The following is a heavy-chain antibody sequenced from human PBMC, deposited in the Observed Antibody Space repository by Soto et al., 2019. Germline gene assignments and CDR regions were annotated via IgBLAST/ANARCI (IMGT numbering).Heavy chain of an antibody. CDR2: ISYDGSNK. CDR1: GFTFSSYG. D-gene: IGHD6-13*01. CDR3: AKPGIAAAGTFTYFDY. J-gene: IGHJ4*02. Sequence: GGSLRLSCAASGFTFSSYGVHWVRQAPGKGLEWVAVISYDGSNKYYADSVKGRFTISRDNSKNTLYLQMNSLRAEDKAVYYCAKPGIAAAGTFTYFDYWGQGTLVTVSS. V-gene: IGHV3-30*18.